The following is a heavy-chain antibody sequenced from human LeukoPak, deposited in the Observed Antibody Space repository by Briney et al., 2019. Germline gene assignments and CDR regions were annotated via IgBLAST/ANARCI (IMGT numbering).Heavy chain of an antibody. CDR3: ARQPTGHPNWFDP. CDR1: GGSISIRSYS. V-gene: IGHV4-39*01. Sequence: SETLSLTCTVSGGSISIRSYSWAWIRQSPGKGLEWIGVIHYNGNNYYNPSLKSRVTISVDTSRMQFSLKLTSLTAADTAVYYCARQPTGHPNWFDPWGQGTLATVSS. J-gene: IGHJ5*02. CDR2: IHYNGNN. D-gene: IGHD2-8*02.